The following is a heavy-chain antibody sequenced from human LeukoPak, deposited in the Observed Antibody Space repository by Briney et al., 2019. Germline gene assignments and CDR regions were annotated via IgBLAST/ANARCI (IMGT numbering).Heavy chain of an antibody. CDR3: AREMYAGWYFAFDI. V-gene: IGHV3-21*01. CDR2: ISNSGDYI. D-gene: IGHD6-19*01. Sequence: GGSLRLSCAVSGFTFSSFTMNWVRQGPGKGLEWVASISNSGDYISYADSLKGRFTISRDNAKNSLFLQMSSLRAEDTAVYYCAREMYAGWYFAFDIWGQGTMVTVSS. CDR1: GFTFSSFT. J-gene: IGHJ3*02.